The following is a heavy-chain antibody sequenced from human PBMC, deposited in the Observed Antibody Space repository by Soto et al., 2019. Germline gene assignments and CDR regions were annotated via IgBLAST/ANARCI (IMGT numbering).Heavy chain of an antibody. J-gene: IGHJ5*02. CDR1: GFTFSSYA. CDR3: ARDNYGP. Sequence: GGSLRLSCAAPGFTFSSYAMHWVRQAPGKGLEYVSAISSNGGSTYYANSVKGRFTISRDNSKNTLYLQMGSLRAEDMAVYYCARDNYGPWGQGTLVTVSS. D-gene: IGHD3-10*01. V-gene: IGHV3-64*01. CDR2: ISSNGGST.